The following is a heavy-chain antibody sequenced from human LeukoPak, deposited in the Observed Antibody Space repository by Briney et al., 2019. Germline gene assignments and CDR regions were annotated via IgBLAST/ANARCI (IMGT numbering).Heavy chain of an antibody. V-gene: IGHV3-74*01. CDR2: INNDGSST. Sequence: GGSLRLSCAASGFTFNNYWMHWVRQAPGKGLVWVSHINNDGSSTTYADSVKGRFTISRDNAKNTLYLQMNSLRAEDTAVYYCARAWLERRSGYFDYWGQGTLVTVSS. CDR1: GFTFNNYW. CDR3: ARAWLERRSGYFDY. J-gene: IGHJ4*02. D-gene: IGHD1-1*01.